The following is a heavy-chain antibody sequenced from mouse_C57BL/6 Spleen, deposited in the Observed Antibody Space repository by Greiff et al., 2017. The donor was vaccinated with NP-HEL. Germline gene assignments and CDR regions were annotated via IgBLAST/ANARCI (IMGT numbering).Heavy chain of an antibody. CDR1: GYTFTSYG. Sequence: VMLVESGAELARPGASVKLSCKASGYTFTSYGISWVKQRTGQGLEWIGEIYPRSGNTYYNEKFKGKATLTADKSSSTAYMELRSLTSEDSAVYFGARRGFITTVVSYWYFDVWGTGTTVTVSS. D-gene: IGHD1-1*01. J-gene: IGHJ1*03. V-gene: IGHV1-81*01. CDR2: IYPRSGNT. CDR3: ARRGFITTVVSYWYFDV.